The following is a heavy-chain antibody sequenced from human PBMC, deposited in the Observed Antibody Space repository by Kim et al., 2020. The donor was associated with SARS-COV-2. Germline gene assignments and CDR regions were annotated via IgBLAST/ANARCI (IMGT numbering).Heavy chain of an antibody. Sequence: SETLSLTCAVSGGSISSSNWWSWVRQPPGKGLEWIGEIYHSGSTNYNPSLKSRVTISVDKSKNQFSMKLSSVTAADTSVYYCATGGAVVRDGYIKRGYFDLWGRGTLVTVSS. D-gene: IGHD3-22*01. CDR1: GGSISSSNW. CDR2: IYHSGST. CDR3: ATGGAVVRDGYIKRGYFDL. V-gene: IGHV4-4*02. J-gene: IGHJ2*01.